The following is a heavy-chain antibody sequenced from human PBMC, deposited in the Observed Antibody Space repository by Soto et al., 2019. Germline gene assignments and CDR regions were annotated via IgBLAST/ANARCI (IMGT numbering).Heavy chain of an antibody. J-gene: IGHJ6*02. Sequence: GGSLRLSCAASGFTFSSYSMDRVRQAPGKGLEWVSSISSSSSYIYYGDSVKGRFTISRDTAKNSLYLQMNSLRAEDTAVYYCARARVGQRMDVWGQGTTVTVSS. D-gene: IGHD2-15*01. V-gene: IGHV3-21*01. CDR2: ISSSSSYI. CDR1: GFTFSSYS. CDR3: ARARVGQRMDV.